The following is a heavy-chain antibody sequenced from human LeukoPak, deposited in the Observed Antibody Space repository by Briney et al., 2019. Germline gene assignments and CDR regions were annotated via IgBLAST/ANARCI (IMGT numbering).Heavy chain of an antibody. V-gene: IGHV4-34*01. CDR2: IDHGGSS. Sequence: PSETLSLTCAVYGGSFSGFSWSWIRQPPGKGLEWIGEIDHGGSSNYNPSLESRVTISVDTSKNQFSLKLSSVTAADTAMYYCARPIGEYSSSWFLPYWGQGALVTVSS. J-gene: IGHJ4*02. CDR1: GGSFSGFS. CDR3: ARPIGEYSSSWFLPY. D-gene: IGHD6-6*01.